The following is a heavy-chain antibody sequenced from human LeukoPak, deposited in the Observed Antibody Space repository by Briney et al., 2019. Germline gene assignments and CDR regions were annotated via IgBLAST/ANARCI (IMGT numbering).Heavy chain of an antibody. J-gene: IGHJ4*02. D-gene: IGHD4-17*01. Sequence: GSSLRLSCAASGLSFSSYAMHWVRQAPGKGLEWVAVISYDGTEKYYGDSVKGRFTISRVNSKNTLYLQMNSLRAEDTALYYCARDGHGVPLDYWGQGTLVTVSP. CDR2: ISYDGTEK. V-gene: IGHV3-30-3*01. CDR1: GLSFSSYA. CDR3: ARDGHGVPLDY.